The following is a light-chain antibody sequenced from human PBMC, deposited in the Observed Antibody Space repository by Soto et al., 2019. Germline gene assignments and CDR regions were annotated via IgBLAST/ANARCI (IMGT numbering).Light chain of an antibody. CDR3: SSYTSSVTVV. CDR2: DVS. CDR1: SSNIGVGYD. V-gene: IGLV1-40*01. J-gene: IGLJ2*01. Sequence: QSVLTQPPSVSGAPGQRVTISCTGSSSNIGVGYDVHWYQQLPGTAPKLMIYDVSNRPSGVSNRFSGSKSGNTASLTISGLQAEDEADYYCSSYTSSVTVVFGGGTKLTVL.